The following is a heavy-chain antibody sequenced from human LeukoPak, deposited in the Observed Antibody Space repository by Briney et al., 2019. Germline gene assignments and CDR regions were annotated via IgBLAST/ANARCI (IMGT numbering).Heavy chain of an antibody. CDR2: INHSGST. CDR1: GGSLSGYY. CDR3: ARANPGDLGTADAFDI. V-gene: IGHV4-34*01. Sequence: SETLSLTCAVYGGSLSGYYWSWIRQPPGKGLEWIGEINHSGSTNYNPSLKSRVTISVDTSKNQFSLKLSSVTAADTAVYYCARANPGDLGTADAFDIWGQGTLVTVSS. J-gene: IGHJ3*02. D-gene: IGHD4-17*01.